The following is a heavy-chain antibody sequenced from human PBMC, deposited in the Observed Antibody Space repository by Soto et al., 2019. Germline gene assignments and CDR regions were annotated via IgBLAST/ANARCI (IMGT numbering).Heavy chain of an antibody. CDR1: GFTFSSYG. V-gene: IGHV3-30*18. J-gene: IGHJ6*03. CDR3: VKRVTGTTLVYMDV. D-gene: IGHD1-7*01. CDR2: ISYDGSDK. Sequence: GGSLRLSCAASGFTFSSYGMPWVRQAPGKGLEWVAVISYDGSDKYYADSVKGRFTISRDNSKNTLYLQMNSLRAEDTAVYYCVKRVTGTTLVYMDVWGQAPTGTV.